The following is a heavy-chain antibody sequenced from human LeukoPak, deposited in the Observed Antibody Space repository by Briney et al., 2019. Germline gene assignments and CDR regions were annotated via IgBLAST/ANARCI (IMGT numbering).Heavy chain of an antibody. CDR1: GFTFDDYA. D-gene: IGHD7-27*01. V-gene: IGHV3-74*01. CDR2: INSDGSST. Sequence: GGSLRLSCAASGFTFDDYAMHWVRQAPGKGLVWVSRINSDGSSTSYADSVKGRFTMSRVNAKNTLYLQMESLRAEDTAVYYCAREGINWGFDSWGQGTLVTVSS. J-gene: IGHJ4*02. CDR3: AREGINWGFDS.